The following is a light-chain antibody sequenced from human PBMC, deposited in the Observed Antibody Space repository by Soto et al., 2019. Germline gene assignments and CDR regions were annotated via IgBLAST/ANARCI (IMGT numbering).Light chain of an antibody. CDR2: EVK. CDR3: TSYISSNGVI. CDR1: SSDVGAYNR. Sequence: QSALTQPPSVSGSPGQSVTISCTGTSSDVGAYNRVSWYHQPPGTAPKLLIFEVKTRPSGVPDRFSGSKSGNTASLTISGLQAEDDGDYFCTSYISSNGVIFGGGTKLT. J-gene: IGLJ2*01. V-gene: IGLV2-18*02.